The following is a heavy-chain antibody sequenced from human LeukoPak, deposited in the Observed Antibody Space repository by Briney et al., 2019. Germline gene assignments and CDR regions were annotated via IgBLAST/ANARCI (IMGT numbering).Heavy chain of an antibody. D-gene: IGHD5-24*01. CDR3: ARPAGMATILAGDAFDI. Sequence: SETLSLTCTVSGGSISSYYWSWLRQSPGKGLEWIGYIYYTGSTNYNPSLKSRVTISVDTSKNQFSLKLSSVTAVDTAVYYCARPAGMATILAGDAFDIWGQGTMVTVSS. CDR1: GGSISSYY. J-gene: IGHJ3*02. V-gene: IGHV4-59*08. CDR2: IYYTGST.